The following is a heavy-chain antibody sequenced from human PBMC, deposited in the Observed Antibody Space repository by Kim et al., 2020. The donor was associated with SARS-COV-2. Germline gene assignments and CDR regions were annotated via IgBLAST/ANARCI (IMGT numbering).Heavy chain of an antibody. Sequence: GGSLRLSCAASGFTFSSYAMSWVRQAPGKGLEWVSAISGSGGSTYYADSVKGRFTISRDNSKNTLYLQMNSPRAEDTAVYYCAKARILKVLAVAGFDYWGQGPLVTVSS. J-gene: IGHJ4*02. CDR2: ISGSGGST. D-gene: IGHD6-19*01. CDR3: AKARILKVLAVAGFDY. V-gene: IGHV3-23*01. CDR1: GFTFSSYA.